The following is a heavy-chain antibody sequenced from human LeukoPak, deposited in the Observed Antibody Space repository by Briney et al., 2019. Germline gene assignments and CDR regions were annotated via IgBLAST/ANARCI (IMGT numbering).Heavy chain of an antibody. CDR1: GFTISDYY. D-gene: IGHD3-16*02. J-gene: IGHJ4*02. CDR2: ISTSSTYM. V-gene: IGHV3-21*01. Sequence: GGSLRLSCAASGFTISDYYMNWVRQAPGKGLEWVSSISTSSTYMYYADSVKGRFTISRDNGKNSLYLQMNSLRAEDTAVYCCARHRTASDYWGQGTLVTVSS. CDR3: ARHRTASDY.